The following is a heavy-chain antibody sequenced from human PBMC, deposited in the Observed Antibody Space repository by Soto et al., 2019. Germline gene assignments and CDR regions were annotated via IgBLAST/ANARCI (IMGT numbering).Heavy chain of an antibody. J-gene: IGHJ6*02. V-gene: IGHV1-18*01. CDR1: GYTFTSYG. D-gene: IGHD1-26*01. CDR3: ARDLGGSYFGDPKYYYYYGMDV. CDR2: ISAYNGNT. Sequence: ASVKVSCKASGYTFTSYGISWVRQAPGQGLEWMGWISAYNGNTNYAQKLQGRVTMTTDTSTSTAYMELRSLRSDDTAVYYCARDLGGSYFGDPKYYYYYGMDVWGQGTTVTVSS.